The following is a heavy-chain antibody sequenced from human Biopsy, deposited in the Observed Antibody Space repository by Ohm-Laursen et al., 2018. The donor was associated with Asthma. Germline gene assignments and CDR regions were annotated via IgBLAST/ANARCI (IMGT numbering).Heavy chain of an antibody. J-gene: IGHJ5*02. D-gene: IGHD7-27*01. CDR3: ARGQKSPGDRWFDP. Sequence: SVKVSCKSSDYIFPRYYISWVRQAPGQGLEWMGWINPNSGVTKYAHNFQGRVTMTSDTSISTAYMELSRLRSDDTALYYCARGQKSPGDRWFDPWGQGTLVTVSS. V-gene: IGHV1-2*02. CDR2: INPNSGVT. CDR1: DYIFPRYY.